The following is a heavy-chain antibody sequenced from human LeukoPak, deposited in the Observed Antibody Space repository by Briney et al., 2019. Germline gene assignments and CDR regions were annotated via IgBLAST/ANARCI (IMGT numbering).Heavy chain of an antibody. CDR3: ARGRGASIGTLYYFDY. CDR1: GYTFTGYY. V-gene: IGHV7-4-1*02. CDR2: INTNTGKS. J-gene: IGHJ4*02. D-gene: IGHD3-10*01. Sequence: ASVKVSCKASGYTFTGYYMHWVRQAPGQGLEWMGWINTNTGKSTYAQGFTGRFVFSLDTSVSTAYLQISSLKAEDSAVYYCARGRGASIGTLYYFDYWGQGTLVTVSS.